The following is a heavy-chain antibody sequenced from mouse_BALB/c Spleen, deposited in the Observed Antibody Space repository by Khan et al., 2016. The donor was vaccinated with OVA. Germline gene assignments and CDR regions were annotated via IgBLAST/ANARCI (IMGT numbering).Heavy chain of an antibody. J-gene: IGHJ4*01. V-gene: IGHV3-2*02. CDR1: GYSITSDYA. D-gene: IGHD2-2*01. Sequence: EVELVESGPGLVKPSQSLSLTCTVTGYSITSDYAWNWIRQFPGNKLEWMGYISYSGSTNYNPALKSRISITRDTSKNQFFLQLNSVTTEDTATYYCATYGSGYNYAMNYWGQGTSVTVSS. CDR2: ISYSGST. CDR3: ATYGSGYNYAMNY.